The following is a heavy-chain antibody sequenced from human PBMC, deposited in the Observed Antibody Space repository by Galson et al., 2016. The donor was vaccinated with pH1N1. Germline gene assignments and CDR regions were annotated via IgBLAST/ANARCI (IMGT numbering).Heavy chain of an antibody. Sequence: SLRLSCAASDFTFKDFGMNWVRQAPGKGLEWVSRIIGSGRGTYYADSVKGRFTVPRDNSKNTLYLQMSSLRPEDTALYYCAREDWSYAYTYYYGMHVWGQGTTVTVSS. V-gene: IGHV3-23*01. D-gene: IGHD3-16*01. CDR3: AREDWSYAYTYYYGMHV. CDR2: IIGSGRGT. J-gene: IGHJ6*02. CDR1: DFTFKDFG.